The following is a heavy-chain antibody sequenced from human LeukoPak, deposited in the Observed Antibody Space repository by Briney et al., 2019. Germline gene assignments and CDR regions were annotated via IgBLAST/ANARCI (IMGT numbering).Heavy chain of an antibody. D-gene: IGHD4/OR15-4a*01. CDR2: IYSSEFT. CDR3: ARGSDDYKLGNY. CDR1: GASFDKCYC. J-gene: IGHJ4*02. Sequence: SETLSLSCTVSGASFDKCYCLTWVRQPPGKRPEWIGTIYSSEFTYYSPSLRSRVTISADTSKNLFSLRLTSVTAADTAVYYCARGSDDYKLGNYWGQGILVTVSS. V-gene: IGHV4-39*01.